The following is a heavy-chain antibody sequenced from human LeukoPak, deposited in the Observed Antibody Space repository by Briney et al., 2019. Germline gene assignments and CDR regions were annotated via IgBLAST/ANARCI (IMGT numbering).Heavy chain of an antibody. CDR1: GFTFSSYS. Sequence: QSGGSLRLSCAASGFTFSSYSMNWVRQAPGKGLEWVSYISSSSSSIYYADSVKGRFTISRDNAKHSLYLQMNSLRAEDTAVYYCAREMRGRDVYNYFDYWGQGTLVTVSS. CDR3: AREMRGRDVYNYFDY. CDR2: ISSSSSSI. D-gene: IGHD1-1*01. J-gene: IGHJ4*02. V-gene: IGHV3-48*01.